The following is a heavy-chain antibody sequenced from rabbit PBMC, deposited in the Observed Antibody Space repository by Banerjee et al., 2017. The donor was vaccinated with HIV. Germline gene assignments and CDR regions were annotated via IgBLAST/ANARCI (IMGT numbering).Heavy chain of an antibody. CDR2: IATGSGST. V-gene: IGHV1S40*01. CDR1: GFTISSSYY. CDR3: ARDLDAGDSGSGIGWNL. Sequence: QSLEESGGDLVKPEGSLTLTCTASGFTISSSYYMCWVRQAPGKGLEWIGCIATGSGSTYYASWAKGRFTISKASSTTVTLQMTSLTVADTATYFCARDLDAGDSGSGIGWNLWGPGTLVTVS. D-gene: IGHD1-1*01. J-gene: IGHJ4*01.